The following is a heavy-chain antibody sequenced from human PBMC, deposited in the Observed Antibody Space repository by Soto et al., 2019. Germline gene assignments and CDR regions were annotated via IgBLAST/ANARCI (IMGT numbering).Heavy chain of an antibody. D-gene: IGHD3-9*01. Sequence: PSETLSLTCTVSGDSISSYSWSWIRQPPGKGLEGIGYIYHSGSNNYNPSLKSRVTISVDTSKNQFSLKLSSVTAADTAVYYCARGRHILTGYYRDLNYGMDVWGQGTTVTVSS. J-gene: IGHJ6*02. CDR2: IYHSGSN. V-gene: IGHV4-59*12. CDR3: ARGRHILTGYYRDLNYGMDV. CDR1: GDSISSYS.